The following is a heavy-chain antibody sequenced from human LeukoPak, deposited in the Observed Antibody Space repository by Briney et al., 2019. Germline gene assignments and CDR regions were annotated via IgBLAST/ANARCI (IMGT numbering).Heavy chain of an antibody. CDR2: ISGGGAGT. CDR3: AKDFVRYDIQFDY. D-gene: IGHD3-9*01. CDR1: GLSFSFYA. J-gene: IGHJ4*02. Sequence: GGFLRLSCAASGLSFSFYAMSWVRQAPGKGLEWVSSISGGGAGTYYADSVGGRFTISRDNSKNTLYLQMNSLRAEDTALYYCAKDFVRYDIQFDYWGQGALVTVSS. V-gene: IGHV3-23*01.